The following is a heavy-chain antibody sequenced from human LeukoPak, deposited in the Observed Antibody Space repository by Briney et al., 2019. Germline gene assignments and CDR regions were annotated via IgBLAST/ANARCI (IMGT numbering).Heavy chain of an antibody. Sequence: GGSLRLSCAASGFSLRSNYMNWVRQAPGKGLEWVSVIYSGGGTSYADSVKGRFTISRDNSKNTLYLQMNSLRAEDTAVYYCARGSSFSGRFDPWGQGTLVTVSS. CDR1: GFSLRSNY. CDR2: IYSGGGT. CDR3: ARGSSFSGRFDP. V-gene: IGHV3-53*05. D-gene: IGHD5-18*01. J-gene: IGHJ5*02.